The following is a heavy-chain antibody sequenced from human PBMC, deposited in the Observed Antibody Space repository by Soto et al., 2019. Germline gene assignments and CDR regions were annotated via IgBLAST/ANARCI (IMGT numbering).Heavy chain of an antibody. J-gene: IGHJ2*01. CDR1: GFTFSSYD. D-gene: IGHD1-26*01. CDR2: IGTAGDT. CDR3: ASVILGAFDL. Sequence: EVQLVESGGGLVQPGGSLRLSCAASGFTFSSYDMHWVRQATGKGLEWVSAIGTAGDTYYPGSVKGRFTISRDDAKNSLYPEMTSLMAGATAVYYCASVILGAFDLWGRGTLVTVSS. V-gene: IGHV3-13*04.